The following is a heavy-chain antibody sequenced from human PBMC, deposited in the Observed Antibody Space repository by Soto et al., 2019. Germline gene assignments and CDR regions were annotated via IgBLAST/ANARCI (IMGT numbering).Heavy chain of an antibody. Sequence: PSQTLSLTCAISGDSLSTNYVAWNWIRQSPSGGLEWLGRTGYRSRWYNDYAESVKGRITVNSDTSKNQFSLQLNSVTPDDTAVYYCVRGINSAFDSWGQGISVTVSS. CDR1: GDSLSTNYVA. J-gene: IGHJ4*02. CDR3: VRGINSAFDS. D-gene: IGHD2-15*01. CDR2: TGYRSRWYN. V-gene: IGHV6-1*01.